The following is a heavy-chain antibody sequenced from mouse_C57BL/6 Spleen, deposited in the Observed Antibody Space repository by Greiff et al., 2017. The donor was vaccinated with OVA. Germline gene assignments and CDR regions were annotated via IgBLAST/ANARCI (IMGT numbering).Heavy chain of an antibody. V-gene: IGHV10-1*01. CDR2: IRSKSNNYAT. CDR3: VSLYYDYGYAMDY. Sequence: DVQLVESGGGLVQPKGSLKLSCAASGFSFNTYAMNWVRQAPGKGLEWVARIRSKSNNYATYYADSVKDRFTISRDDSESMLYLQMNNLKTEDTAMYYCVSLYYDYGYAMDYWGQGTSVTVSS. J-gene: IGHJ4*01. CDR1: GFSFNTYA. D-gene: IGHD2-4*01.